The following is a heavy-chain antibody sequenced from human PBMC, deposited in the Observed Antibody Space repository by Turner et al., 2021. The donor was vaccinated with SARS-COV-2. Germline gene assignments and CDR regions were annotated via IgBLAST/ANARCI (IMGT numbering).Heavy chain of an antibody. D-gene: IGHD3-22*01. J-gene: IGHJ5*02. CDR3: ARHDARITNIIVVPRNWFDP. Sequence: QLQLQESGPGLVKASETLSLTCTFFGASIGSSRNYWGWIRQPPGKGLEWIGSINYSGRTYYKSSLKSRVTISVDTAKNQISLKLSTVTAADTAKYYCARHDARITNIIVVPRNWFDPWGQGTLVTVSS. CDR2: INYSGRT. CDR1: GASIGSSRNY. V-gene: IGHV4-39*01.